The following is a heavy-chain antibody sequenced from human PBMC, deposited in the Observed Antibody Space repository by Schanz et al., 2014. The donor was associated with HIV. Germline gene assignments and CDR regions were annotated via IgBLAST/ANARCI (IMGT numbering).Heavy chain of an antibody. CDR1: GFTFSTFG. CDR2: IWYDGSYK. CDR3: AKDAARIYYDILTGPFDS. Sequence: QVQLVESGGGVVQPGRSLRLSCAASGFTFSTFGMHWVRQAPGKGLEWVAVIWYDGSYKSYADSVTGRFTISRDNAKNSLYLQMNSLRGEDTALYYCAKDAARIYYDILTGPFDSWGQGTLVTVSS. V-gene: IGHV3-33*03. D-gene: IGHD3-9*01. J-gene: IGHJ4*02.